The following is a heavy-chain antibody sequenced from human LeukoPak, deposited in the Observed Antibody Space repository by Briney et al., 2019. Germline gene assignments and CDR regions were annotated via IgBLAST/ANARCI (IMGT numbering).Heavy chain of an antibody. J-gene: IGHJ6*03. CDR1: GFTVSSNY. Sequence: SGGSLRLSCAASGFTVSSNYMSWVRQAPGRGLEWVSIIYSGGSTHFADSVKGRFTISRDNSKNTLYLQMNSLRAEDTAVYYCTRDPVDYYYMDVWGKGTTVTVS. CDR3: TRDPVDYYYMDV. V-gene: IGHV3-66*02. D-gene: IGHD2-21*01. CDR2: IYSGGST.